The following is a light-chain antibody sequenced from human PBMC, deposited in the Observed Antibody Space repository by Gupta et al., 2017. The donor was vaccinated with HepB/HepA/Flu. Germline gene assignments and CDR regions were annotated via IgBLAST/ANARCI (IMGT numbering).Light chain of an antibody. Sequence: QSPSSLSASVGDRVTITCRASQDISDYLAWYQLKPGKAPKLLIYAAYVLQSGVPSRFSGSGSGTEFTLTISSLQTEDVATYYCQKYKGAPPPYAFGQGTKLQIK. CDR2: AAY. CDR1: QDISDY. V-gene: IGKV1-27*01. J-gene: IGKJ2*01. CDR3: QKYKGAPPPYA.